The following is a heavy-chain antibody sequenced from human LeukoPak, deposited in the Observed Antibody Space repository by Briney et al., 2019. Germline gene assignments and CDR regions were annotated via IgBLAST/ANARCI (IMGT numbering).Heavy chain of an antibody. J-gene: IGHJ4*02. CDR3: ARDLSATIRAYDY. V-gene: IGHV3-21*01. Sequence: PGGSLRLSCAASGFILSDYNMNWVRQAPGKGLEWVSFIAISGSYITYADSVKGRFTISRDNAKNSLYLQMNSLRAEDTAVYYCARDLSATIRAYDYWVQGTLVTVSS. CDR1: GFILSDYN. D-gene: IGHD1-26*01. CDR2: IAISGSYI.